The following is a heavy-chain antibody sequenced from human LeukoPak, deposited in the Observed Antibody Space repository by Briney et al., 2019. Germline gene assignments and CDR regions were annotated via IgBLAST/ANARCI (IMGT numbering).Heavy chain of an antibody. V-gene: IGHV3-74*01. CDR1: GFTFSSYW. CDR2: INSDGSST. CDR3: ARDRWMGATRGLLYDY. J-gene: IGHJ4*02. D-gene: IGHD1-26*01. Sequence: GGSLRLSCAASGFTFSSYWMHWVRQAPGKGLVWVSRINSDGSSTSYADSVKGRFTISRDNAKNTLYLQMDSLRAEDTAVYYCARDRWMGATRGLLYDYWGQGTLVTVSS.